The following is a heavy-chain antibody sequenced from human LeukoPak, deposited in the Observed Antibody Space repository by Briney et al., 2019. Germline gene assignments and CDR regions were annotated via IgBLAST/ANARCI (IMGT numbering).Heavy chain of an antibody. CDR3: ARAPSYYYDSSGYFLPNYYYYGMDV. D-gene: IGHD3-22*01. V-gene: IGHV3-33*01. Sequence: GGSLRLSCAASGFTFSSYGMHWVRQAPGKGLEWVAVIWYDGSNKYYADSVKGRFTISRDNAKNSLYLQMNSLRAEDTAVYYCARAPSYYYDSSGYFLPNYYYYGMDVWGQGTTVTVSS. CDR1: GFTFSSYG. J-gene: IGHJ6*02. CDR2: IWYDGSNK.